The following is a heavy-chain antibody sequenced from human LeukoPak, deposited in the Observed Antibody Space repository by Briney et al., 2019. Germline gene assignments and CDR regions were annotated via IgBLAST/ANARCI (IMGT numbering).Heavy chain of an antibody. Sequence: GRSLRLSCTASGFTFGDYAMTWVRQAPGKGLEWVGFIASETYGGTAEYAASVKGRFTISRDDSKSTAYLQMNSLKTEDTAVYYCTRDQTPYYWGQGTLVTVSS. V-gene: IGHV3-49*04. CDR1: GFTFGDYA. CDR3: TRDQTPYY. CDR2: IASETYGGTA. J-gene: IGHJ4*02.